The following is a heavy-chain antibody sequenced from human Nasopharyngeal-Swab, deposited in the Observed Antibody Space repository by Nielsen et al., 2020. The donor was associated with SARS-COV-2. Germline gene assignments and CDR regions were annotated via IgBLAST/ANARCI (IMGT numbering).Heavy chain of an antibody. CDR1: GFTFNMYT. CDR3: VKDRATEWELPTGADY. Sequence: GESLKISCAASGFTFNMYTLNWVRQAPGKGLEWVSAISSTGDYIYYAASVKGRFTISRDNSKNTLYLQMNSLRGEDTAVYYCVKDRATEWELPTGADYWGQGTPVTVSS. J-gene: IGHJ4*02. D-gene: IGHD1-26*01. V-gene: IGHV3-21*01. CDR2: ISSTGDYI.